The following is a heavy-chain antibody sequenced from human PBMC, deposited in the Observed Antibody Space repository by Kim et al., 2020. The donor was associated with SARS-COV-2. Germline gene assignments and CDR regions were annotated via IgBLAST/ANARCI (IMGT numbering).Heavy chain of an antibody. Sequence: GGSLRLSCAASGFTVSSNYMSWVRQAPGKGLEWVSVIYSGGSTYYADSVKGRFTISRDNSKNTLYLQMNSLRAEDTAVYYCARDTSYYYDSSGSDRAPYWYFDLWGRGTLVTVSS. J-gene: IGHJ2*01. CDR2: IYSGGST. CDR3: ARDTSYYYDSSGSDRAPYWYFDL. D-gene: IGHD3-22*01. V-gene: IGHV3-53*01. CDR1: GFTVSSNY.